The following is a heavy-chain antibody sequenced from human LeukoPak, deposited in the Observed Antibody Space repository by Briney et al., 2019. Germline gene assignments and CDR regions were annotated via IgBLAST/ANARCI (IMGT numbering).Heavy chain of an antibody. CDR1: GFTFSSYE. CDR2: ISSSGSTI. D-gene: IGHD4-17*01. CDR3: ARDRRGPFAYGDYRFDY. V-gene: IGHV3-48*03. J-gene: IGHJ4*02. Sequence: GSLRLSCAASGFTFSSYEMNWVRQAPGKGLEWVSYISSSGSTIYYADSVKGRFTISRDNAKNSLYLQMNSLRAEDTAVYYCARDRRGPFAYGDYRFDYWGQGTLVTVSS.